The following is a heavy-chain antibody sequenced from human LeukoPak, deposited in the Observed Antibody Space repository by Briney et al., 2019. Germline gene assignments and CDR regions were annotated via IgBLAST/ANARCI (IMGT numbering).Heavy chain of an antibody. CDR2: ISYDGSNK. CDR3: AKDHRALYSYGSRGLFDY. D-gene: IGHD5-18*01. V-gene: IGHV3-30*18. CDR1: GFTFSSYG. Sequence: GRSLRLSCAASGFTFSSYGMHWVRQAPGKELEWVAVISYDGSNKYYADSVKGRFTISRDNSKNTLYLQMNSLRAEDTAVYYCAKDHRALYSYGSRGLFDYWGQGTLVTVSS. J-gene: IGHJ4*02.